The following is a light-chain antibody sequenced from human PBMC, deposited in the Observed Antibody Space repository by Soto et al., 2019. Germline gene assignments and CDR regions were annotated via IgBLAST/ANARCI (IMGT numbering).Light chain of an antibody. CDR1: SSDVGRYNY. Sequence: QSVLTQPASVSGSPGQSITISCTGTSSDVGRYNYVSWYQQHPGKAPKLMIYDVNNRPSGVSNRFSGSKSGNTASLTISGFQAEDEADYYCSSYTSSSTRVVFGGGTKLTVL. CDR3: SSYTSSSTRVV. CDR2: DVN. V-gene: IGLV2-14*01. J-gene: IGLJ2*01.